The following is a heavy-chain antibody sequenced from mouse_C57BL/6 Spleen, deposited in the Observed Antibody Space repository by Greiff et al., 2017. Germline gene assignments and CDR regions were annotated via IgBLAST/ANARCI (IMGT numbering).Heavy chain of an antibody. CDR1: GFTFSSYG. Sequence: EVQLVESGGDLVKPGGSLKLSCAASGFTFSSYGMSWVRQTPDKRLEWVATISSGGSYTYYPDSVKGRFTISRDNAKNTLYLQMSSLKSEDTAMYYCARPWDGFAYWGQGTLVIVSA. J-gene: IGHJ3*01. V-gene: IGHV5-6*01. D-gene: IGHD4-1*01. CDR2: ISSGGSYT. CDR3: ARPWDGFAY.